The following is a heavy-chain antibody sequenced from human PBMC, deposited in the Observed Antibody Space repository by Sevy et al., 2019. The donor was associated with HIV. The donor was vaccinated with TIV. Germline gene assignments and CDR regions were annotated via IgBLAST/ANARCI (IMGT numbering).Heavy chain of an antibody. Sequence: GGSLRLSCAASGFNLTDYYINWIRQAPGKGLEWISYISGGDTTTYYSAPVKGRFTVSRNNAKNSVFLQVISLRAGDTAVYYCAAISGYCRDGTCYAGTSIDQWGEGSLVTVSS. CDR3: AAISGYCRDGTCYAGTSIDQ. CDR1: GFNLTDYY. J-gene: IGHJ4*02. D-gene: IGHD2-15*01. CDR2: ISGGDTTT. V-gene: IGHV3-11*01.